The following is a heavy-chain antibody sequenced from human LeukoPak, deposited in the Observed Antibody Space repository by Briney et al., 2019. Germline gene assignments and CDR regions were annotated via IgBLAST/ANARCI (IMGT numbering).Heavy chain of an antibody. CDR3: AAHYGVLGAFDI. CDR1: GFTFTSSA. V-gene: IGHV1-58*01. J-gene: IGHJ3*02. CDR2: IVVGSGNT. Sequence: SVKVSCKARGFTFTSSAVQWVRQARGQRLEWIGWIVVGSGNTNYAQKFQERVTITKDMSTSTAYMELSSLRSEDTAVYYCAAHYGVLGAFDIWGQGTMVTVSS. D-gene: IGHD3-10*01.